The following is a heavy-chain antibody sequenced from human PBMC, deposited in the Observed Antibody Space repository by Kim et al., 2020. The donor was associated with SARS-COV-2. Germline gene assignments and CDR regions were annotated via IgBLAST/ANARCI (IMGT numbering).Heavy chain of an antibody. CDR2: ISSSSSYI. J-gene: IGHJ4*02. CDR3: ARDPSGRKTTYFDY. Sequence: GGSLRLSCAASGFTFSSYSMNWVRQAPGKGLEWVSSISSSSSYIYYADSVKGRFTISRDNAKNSLYLQMNSLRAEDTAVYYCARDPSGRKTTYFDYWGQGTLVTVSS. V-gene: IGHV3-21*01. D-gene: IGHD3-3*01. CDR1: GFTFSSYS.